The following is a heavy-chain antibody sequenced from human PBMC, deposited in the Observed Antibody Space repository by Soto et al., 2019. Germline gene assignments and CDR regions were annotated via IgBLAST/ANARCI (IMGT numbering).Heavy chain of an antibody. V-gene: IGHV3-48*01. Sequence: GGSLRLSCAASGFTLISYSMNWVRQAPGKGLEWVSYISSSSTIYYADSVKGRFTISRDNAKNSLYLQMNSLRAEDTAVYYCARSKGNWGQGILVTVSS. CDR3: ARSKGN. CDR2: ISSSSTI. D-gene: IGHD4-4*01. CDR1: GFTLISYS. J-gene: IGHJ4*02.